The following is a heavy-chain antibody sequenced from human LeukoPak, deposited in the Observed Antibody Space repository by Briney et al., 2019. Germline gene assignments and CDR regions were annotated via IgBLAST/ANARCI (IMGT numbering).Heavy chain of an antibody. CDR3: ARDRGYYYDSSGRDAFDI. CDR1: GGTFSSYA. Sequence: SVKVSCKASGGTFSSYAISWVRQAPGQGLEWMGGIIPIFGTANYAQKFQGRVTITTDESTSTAYMELSSLRSEDTAVYYCARDRGYYYDSSGRDAFDIWGQGTMVTLSP. CDR2: IIPIFGTA. V-gene: IGHV1-69*05. J-gene: IGHJ3*02. D-gene: IGHD3-22*01.